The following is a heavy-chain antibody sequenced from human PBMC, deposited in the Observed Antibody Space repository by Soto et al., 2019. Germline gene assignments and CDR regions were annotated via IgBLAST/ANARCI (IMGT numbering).Heavy chain of an antibody. CDR3: ARMVVTMVRGVIINSFDY. D-gene: IGHD3-10*01. CDR2: MNPNSGNT. CDR1: GYTFTSYD. V-gene: IGHV1-8*01. J-gene: IGHJ4*02. Sequence: QVQLVQSGAEVKKPGASVKVSCKASGYTFTSYDINWVRQATGQGLEWMGWMNPNSGNTGYAQKFQGRVTMTRNTFISTAYMELSSLRSEDTAVYYCARMVVTMVRGVIINSFDYWGQGTLVTVSS.